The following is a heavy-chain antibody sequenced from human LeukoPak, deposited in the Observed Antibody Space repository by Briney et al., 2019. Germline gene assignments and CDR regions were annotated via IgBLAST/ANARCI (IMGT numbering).Heavy chain of an antibody. D-gene: IGHD2-8*01. J-gene: IGHJ4*02. V-gene: IGHV3-23*01. Sequence: GGSLRLSCAASGFTFGSFPMTWVRLAPGKGLEWVSTITGSGGSTYYAESVKGRFTISRDNSKNTLYLQMNSLRGEDTALYYCAKDLAGCSDSWGQGTLVTVSS. CDR1: GFTFGSFP. CDR3: AKDLAGCSDS. CDR2: ITGSGGST.